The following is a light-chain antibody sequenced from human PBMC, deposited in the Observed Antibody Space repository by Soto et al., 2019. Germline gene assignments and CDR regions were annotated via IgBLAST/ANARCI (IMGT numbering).Light chain of an antibody. Sequence: DIQMTQSPSSLSASVGDRVTITCRASQAISNYVAWFQQKPGKAPKSLIYAASSLRSGVPSKFSSSGSATHFTLTISNLQPEDFATYYCQRYNTYPITFGQGTRLEI. CDR2: AAS. V-gene: IGKV1-16*02. J-gene: IGKJ5*01. CDR3: QRYNTYPIT. CDR1: QAISNY.